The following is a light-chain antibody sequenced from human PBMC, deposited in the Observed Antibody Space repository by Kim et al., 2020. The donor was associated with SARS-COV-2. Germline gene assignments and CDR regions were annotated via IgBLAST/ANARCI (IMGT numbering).Light chain of an antibody. CDR1: SGYSKYK. V-gene: IGLV9-49*01. CDR3: GADHGSGSNFVLV. J-gene: IGLJ2*01. Sequence: TCTLSSGYSKYKVDWYQQRPGKGPRFVMRVGTGVIVGSKGDGIPDRFSVLGSGLNRYLTIKNIQEEDESDYHCGADHGSGSNFVLVFGGGTQLTVL. CDR2: VGTGVIVG.